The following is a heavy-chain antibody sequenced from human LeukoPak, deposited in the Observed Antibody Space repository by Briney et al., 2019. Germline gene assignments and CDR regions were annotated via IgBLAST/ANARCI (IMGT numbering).Heavy chain of an antibody. Sequence: GASVKVSCKASGGTFSSYAISWVRQAPGQGLEWMGGIIPIFGTANYAQKFQGRVTITADESTSTAYMELSSLRSEDTAVYYCATHLSPWHYFDYWGQGTLVTVSS. J-gene: IGHJ4*02. CDR3: ATHLSPWHYFDY. CDR1: GGTFSSYA. CDR2: IIPIFGTA. V-gene: IGHV1-69*13. D-gene: IGHD3-16*01.